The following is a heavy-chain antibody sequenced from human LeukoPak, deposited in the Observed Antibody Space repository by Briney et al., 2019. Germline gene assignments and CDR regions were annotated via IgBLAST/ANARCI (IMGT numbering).Heavy chain of an antibody. CDR1: GFTFSSYS. Sequence: GGSLRLSCAASGFTFSSYSMNWVRQAPGKGLEWVSYISSSSSTIYYADSVKGRFTISRDNAKNSLYLQMNSLRAEDTAVYYCARVPLDSSGWYGLDYWGQGTLVTVSS. CDR3: ARVPLDSSGWYGLDY. CDR2: ISSSSSTI. V-gene: IGHV3-48*01. J-gene: IGHJ4*02. D-gene: IGHD6-19*01.